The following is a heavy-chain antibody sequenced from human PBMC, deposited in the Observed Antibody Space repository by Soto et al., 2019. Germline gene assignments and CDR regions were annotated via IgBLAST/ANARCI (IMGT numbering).Heavy chain of an antibody. D-gene: IGHD3-3*01. V-gene: IGHV3-48*02. J-gene: IGHJ6*02. CDR2: ISSSSSTI. CDR3: ARDRSITIFGVVTGPYYYGMDV. Sequence: SLRLSCAASGFTFSSYSMNWVRQAPGKGLEWVSYISSSSSTIYYADSVKGRFTISRDNAKNSLYLQMNSLRDEDTAVYYCARDRSITIFGVVTGPYYYGMDVWGQGTTVTVSS. CDR1: GFTFSSYS.